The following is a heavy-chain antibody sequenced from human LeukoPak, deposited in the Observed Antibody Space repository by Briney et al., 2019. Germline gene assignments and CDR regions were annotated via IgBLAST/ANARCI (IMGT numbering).Heavy chain of an antibody. CDR2: IIPMYRTP. Sequence: GSSVKVYCKASGGTFGIYGMSWVRQAPGQGLEWMGGIIPMYRTPTYAERFEGRVTISTDDSTSTVYMELSSLRSEDTAVYYCARGATGTTFYHWLDPWGQGTLVTVSS. CDR3: ARGATGTTFYHWLDP. J-gene: IGHJ5*02. V-gene: IGHV1-69*05. CDR1: GGTFGIYG. D-gene: IGHD1-7*01.